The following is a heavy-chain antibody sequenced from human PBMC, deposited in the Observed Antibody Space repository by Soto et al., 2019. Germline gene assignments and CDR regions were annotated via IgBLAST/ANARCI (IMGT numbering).Heavy chain of an antibody. V-gene: IGHV4-39*01. J-gene: IGHJ4*02. CDR3: ARQRTTVVTQAYFDN. D-gene: IGHD2-21*02. Sequence: PSETLSLTCIVSGESISSSSYYWGWIRQPPGKGLEGIGSIYYSGRTYYNPSFKSRVTISIDTSKNQFSLKLSSVTATDTAVYYCARQRTTVVTQAYFDNWGQGALVTVSS. CDR2: IYYSGRT. CDR1: GESISSSSYY.